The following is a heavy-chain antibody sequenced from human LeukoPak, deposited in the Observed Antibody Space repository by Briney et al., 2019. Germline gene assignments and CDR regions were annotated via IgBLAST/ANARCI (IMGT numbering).Heavy chain of an antibody. J-gene: IGHJ4*02. CDR1: GFAFSSYW. D-gene: IGHD6-6*01. CDR3: ARVREYSSSSWVDYYFDY. V-gene: IGHV3-7*01. CDR2: IRQDGTDK. Sequence: GGSLRLSCAASGFAFSSYWMSWVRQAPGKGLEWVANIRQDGTDKQYVDSVKGRFTISRDNAKNSLFLQTDSLRAEDSAVYYCARVREYSSSSWVDYYFDYWGQGTLVTVSS.